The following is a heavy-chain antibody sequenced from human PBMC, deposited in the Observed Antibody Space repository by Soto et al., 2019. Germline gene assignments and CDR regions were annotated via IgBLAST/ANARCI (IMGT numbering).Heavy chain of an antibody. V-gene: IGHV1-8*01. CDR3: ARGLNYYDSSGYDH. J-gene: IGHJ4*02. D-gene: IGHD3-22*01. CDR1: GYTFTSYD. Sequence: QVQLVQSGAEAKKPGASVKVSCKPSGYTFTSYDINWVRQATGQGLEWLGWMNPNSGNTGYAQKFRGRITMTSDSSISTTDLELSSLTSEDTAVYYCARGLNYYDSSGYDHWGQGTLVTVSS. CDR2: MNPNSGNT.